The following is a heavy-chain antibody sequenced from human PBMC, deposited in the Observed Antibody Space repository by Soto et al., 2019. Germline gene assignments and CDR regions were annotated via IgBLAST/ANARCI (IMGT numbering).Heavy chain of an antibody. CDR3: ARDSDYDILTGYYPDFDY. V-gene: IGHV1-18*01. D-gene: IGHD3-9*01. Sequence: ASVKVPCKASGYTFTSYGISWVRQAPGQGLEWMGWISAYNGNTNYAQKLQGRVTMTTDTSTSTAYMELRSLRSDDTAVYYCARDSDYDILTGYYPDFDYWGQGALVTVSS. CDR1: GYTFTSYG. J-gene: IGHJ4*02. CDR2: ISAYNGNT.